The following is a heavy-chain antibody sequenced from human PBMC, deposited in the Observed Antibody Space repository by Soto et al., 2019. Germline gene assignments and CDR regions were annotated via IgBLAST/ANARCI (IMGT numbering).Heavy chain of an antibody. CDR3: AIDSYCEVLTGSVENLDHFAIDV. D-gene: IGHD3-9*01. CDR2: IGYDGRNR. CDR1: GFTFSSYG. Sequence: QVQLVESGGGVVQPGRSLRLSCAPSGFTFSSYGLHWVRQAPGKGPEWVAVIGYDGRNRYYADSVQGRFIISRDNSKNTLYLQMNSRRAEDTAVYYCAIDSYCEVLTGSVENLDHFAIDVWGQGTTVAVSS. V-gene: IGHV3-33*03. J-gene: IGHJ6*02.